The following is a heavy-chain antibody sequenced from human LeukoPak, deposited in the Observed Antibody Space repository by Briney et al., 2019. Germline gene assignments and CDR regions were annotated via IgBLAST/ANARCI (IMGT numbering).Heavy chain of an antibody. CDR3: ASLLAPDFWRDGEYDY. CDR2: IRYDGSNK. V-gene: IGHV3-30*02. CDR1: GFTFSSYG. D-gene: IGHD3-3*01. J-gene: IGHJ4*02. Sequence: GGSLRLSCAASGFTFSSYGMHWVRQAPGKGLEWVAFIRYDGSNKYYADSVKGRFTISRDSSKNTLYLQMNSLRAEDTAVYYCASLLAPDFWRDGEYDYWGQGTLVTVSS.